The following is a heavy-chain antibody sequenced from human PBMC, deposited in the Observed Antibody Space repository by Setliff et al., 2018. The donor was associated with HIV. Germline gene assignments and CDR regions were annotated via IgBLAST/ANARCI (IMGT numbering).Heavy chain of an antibody. CDR2: INTSGST. CDR1: GGSVSNYY. J-gene: IGHJ5*02. D-gene: IGHD1-26*01. Sequence: PSETLSLTCTVSGGSVSNYYWTWIRQSAGKGLEWIGHINTSGSTKYNPSLKSRLTMSVDTSKNQFSLKLSSVTAADTAMYYCARGEGIVGAWKTWLDPWGQGTLVTVSS. V-gene: IGHV4-4*07. CDR3: ARGEGIVGAWKTWLDP.